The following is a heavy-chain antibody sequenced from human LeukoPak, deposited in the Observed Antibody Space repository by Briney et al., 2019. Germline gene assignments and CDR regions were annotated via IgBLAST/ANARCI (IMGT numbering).Heavy chain of an antibody. CDR1: GFTFSNYA. Sequence: GGSLRLSCEASGFTFSNYAMSWVRQAPGKGLEWVSAISGRGDSTYYADSVKGRVTMSRDNSKNTLYLQMNSLRVEDTAVYYCAKANTGYSSSWYNYYYYYMDVWGKGTTVTVSS. J-gene: IGHJ6*03. CDR2: ISGRGDST. D-gene: IGHD6-13*01. V-gene: IGHV3-23*01. CDR3: AKANTGYSSSWYNYYYYYMDV.